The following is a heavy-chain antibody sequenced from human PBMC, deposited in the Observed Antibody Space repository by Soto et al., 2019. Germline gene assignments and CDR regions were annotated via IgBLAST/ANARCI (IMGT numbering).Heavy chain of an antibody. CDR1: GGSFSGYY. CDR3: ARFVGQGGSGSYSKGSFFDY. V-gene: IGHV4-34*01. Sequence: SETLSLTCAVYGGSFSGYYWSWIRQPPGKGLEWIGEINHSGSTNYNPSLKSRVTISVDTSENQFSLKLSSVTAADTAVYYCARFVGQGGSGSYSKGSFFDYWGQGTLVTVSS. J-gene: IGHJ4*02. D-gene: IGHD3-10*01. CDR2: INHSGST.